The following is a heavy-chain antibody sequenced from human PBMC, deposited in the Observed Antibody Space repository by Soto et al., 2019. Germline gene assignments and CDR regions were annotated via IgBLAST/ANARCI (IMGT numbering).Heavy chain of an antibody. CDR1: GFTFRSYA. CDR2: ISAGGSNT. J-gene: IGHJ3*02. CDR3: AKKGPPRDAFDI. Sequence: EVQLLESGGGLVQPGGSLRLSCAVSGFTFRSYAMSWVRQAPGKGPEWVSVISAGGSNTYYAASVKGRFNISRDNSKNTLYRQMNSLRDEDTAVYYCAKKGPPRDAFDIWVQGTMVTVST. V-gene: IGHV3-23*01.